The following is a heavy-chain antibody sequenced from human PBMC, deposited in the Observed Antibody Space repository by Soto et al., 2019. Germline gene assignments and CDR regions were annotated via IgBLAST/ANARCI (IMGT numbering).Heavy chain of an antibody. Sequence: SETLSLTCTVSGGSISSGGYYWSWIRQHPGKGLEWIGYIYYSGSTYYNPSLKSRVTISVDTSKNQFSLKLSSVTAADTAVYYCARSGAYYYYYMDVWGKGTTVTVSS. CDR1: GGSISSGGYY. J-gene: IGHJ6*03. CDR3: ARSGAYYYYYMDV. D-gene: IGHD1-26*01. V-gene: IGHV4-31*03. CDR2: IYYSGST.